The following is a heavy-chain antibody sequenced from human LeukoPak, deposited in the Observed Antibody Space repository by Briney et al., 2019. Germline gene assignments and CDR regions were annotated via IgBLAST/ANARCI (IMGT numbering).Heavy chain of an antibody. J-gene: IGHJ4*02. CDR3: AKDPFFYDILTGSDY. CDR1: GFTFSSYA. CDR2: ISYDGSNK. D-gene: IGHD3-9*01. Sequence: PGGSLRLSCAASGFTFSSYAMHWVRQAPGKGLEWVAVISYDGSNKYYADSVKGRFTISRDNSKNTLYLQMNSLRAEDTAVYYCAKDPFFYDILTGSDYWGQGTLVTVSS. V-gene: IGHV3-30*04.